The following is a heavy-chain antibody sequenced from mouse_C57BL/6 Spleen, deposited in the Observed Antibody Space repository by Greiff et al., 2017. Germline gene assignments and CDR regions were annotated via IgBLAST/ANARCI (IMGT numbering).Heavy chain of an antibody. Sequence: VQLQQPGAELVKPGASVKMSCKASGYTFTSYWITWVKQRPGQGLEWIGDIYPGSGSTDYNEKFKSKATLTVDTSSSTAYMQLSSLTSEDSAVYYCARLELGRGYAMDYWGQGTSVTVSS. CDR3: ARLELGRGYAMDY. CDR2: IYPGSGST. J-gene: IGHJ4*01. D-gene: IGHD4-1*01. CDR1: GYTFTSYW. V-gene: IGHV1-55*01.